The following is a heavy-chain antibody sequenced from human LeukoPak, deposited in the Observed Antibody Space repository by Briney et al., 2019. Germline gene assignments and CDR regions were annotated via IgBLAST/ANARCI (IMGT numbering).Heavy chain of an antibody. D-gene: IGHD5-18*01. CDR3: ARDIEYSYGFFDY. CDR1: GGSFSGYY. J-gene: IGHJ4*02. V-gene: IGHV4-34*01. CDR2: INHSGST. Sequence: SETLSLTCAVYGGSFSGYYWSWIRQPPGKGLEWIGEINHSGSTNYNPSLKSRVTILVDTSKNQFSLKLSSVTAADTTVYYCARDIEYSYGFFDYWGQGTLVTVSS.